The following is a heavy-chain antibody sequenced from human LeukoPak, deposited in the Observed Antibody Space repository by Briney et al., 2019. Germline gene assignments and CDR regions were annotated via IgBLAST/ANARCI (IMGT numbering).Heavy chain of an antibody. J-gene: IGHJ4*02. CDR3: ASGGSYSFSGVDYFDY. CDR1: GYTFTSYY. D-gene: IGHD1-26*01. CDR2: INPNSGGT. Sequence: GASVKVSCKASGYTFTSYYMHWVRQAPGEGLEWMGRINPNSGGTNYAQKFQGRVTMTRDTSISTAYMELSRRRSDDTAVYYCASGGSYSFSGVDYFDYCGQGTLVTVSS. V-gene: IGHV1-2*06.